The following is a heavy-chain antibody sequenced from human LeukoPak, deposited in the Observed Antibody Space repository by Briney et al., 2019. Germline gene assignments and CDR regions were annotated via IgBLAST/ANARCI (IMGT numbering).Heavy chain of an antibody. V-gene: IGHV4-34*01. CDR3: ARDANYYDSSGWNWFDP. D-gene: IGHD3-22*01. Sequence: PSETLSLTCAVYGGSFSGYYWSWIRQPPGKGLEWIGEINHSGSTNYNPSLKGRVTISVDTSKNQFSLKLSSVTAADTAVYYCARDANYYDSSGWNWFDPWGQGTLVTVSS. CDR1: GGSFSGYY. CDR2: INHSGST. J-gene: IGHJ5*02.